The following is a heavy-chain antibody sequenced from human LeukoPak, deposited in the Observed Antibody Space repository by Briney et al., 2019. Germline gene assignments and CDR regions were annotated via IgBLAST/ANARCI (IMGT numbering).Heavy chain of an antibody. CDR3: ARSVYDGDAFDI. CDR1: GGSISSGGYS. V-gene: IGHV4-30-2*01. J-gene: IGHJ3*02. Sequence: SQTLSLTCAVSGGSISSGGYSWSWIRQPPGKGLEWIGYIYHSGSTYYNPSLKSRVTISADRSKNQFSLKLSSVTAADTAVYYCARSVYDGDAFDIWGQGTMVTVSS. D-gene: IGHD5/OR15-5a*01. CDR2: IYHSGST.